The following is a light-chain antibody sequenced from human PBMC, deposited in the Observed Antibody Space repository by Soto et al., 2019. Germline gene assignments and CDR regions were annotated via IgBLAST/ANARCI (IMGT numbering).Light chain of an antibody. Sequence: QSALTQPASVSGSPGQSITISCTGTSSDVGSYNLVSWYQPHPGKAPKLMIYEGSKRPSGVSNRFSGSKSGNTASLTISGLQAEDEADYYCCSYAGSSTLNWVFGGGTKLTVL. CDR3: CSYAGSSTLNWV. J-gene: IGLJ3*02. V-gene: IGLV2-23*03. CDR2: EGS. CDR1: SSDVGSYNL.